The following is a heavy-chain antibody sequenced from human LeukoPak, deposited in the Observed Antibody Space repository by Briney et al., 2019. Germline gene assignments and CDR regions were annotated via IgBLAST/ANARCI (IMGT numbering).Heavy chain of an antibody. CDR3: ASIAAADDAFDI. J-gene: IGHJ3*02. D-gene: IGHD6-13*01. CDR2: ISSSSSYI. CDR1: GFTFSSYS. Sequence: GGSLRLSCVASGFTFSSYSMNWVRQAPGKGLEWVSSISSSSSYIYYADSVKGRFTISRDNAKNSLYLQMNSLRAEDTAVYYCASIAAADDAFDIWGQGTMVTVSS. V-gene: IGHV3-21*01.